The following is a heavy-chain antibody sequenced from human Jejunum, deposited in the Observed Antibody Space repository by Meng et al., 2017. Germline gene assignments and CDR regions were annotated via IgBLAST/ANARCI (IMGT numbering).Heavy chain of an antibody. J-gene: IGHJ4*02. CDR3: ATRTRDSFDY. Sequence: QGQLWESGPVLLRPSGTLSLTFAVSGGSITGTNWWTWVRQAPGKRLVWIGEIYHSGTTNYNPSLKSRVAISADKSKNQFSLNLYPLSAADTAVYYCATRTRDSFDYWGQGSLVTVSS. CDR1: GGSITGTNW. D-gene: IGHD1-7*01. V-gene: IGHV4-4*02. CDR2: IYHSGTT.